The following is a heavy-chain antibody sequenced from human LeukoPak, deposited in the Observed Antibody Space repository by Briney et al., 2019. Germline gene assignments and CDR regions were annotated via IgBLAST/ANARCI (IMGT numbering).Heavy chain of an antibody. J-gene: IGHJ4*02. CDR3: ATGDRLPGDY. CDR1: GFTFSDYY. D-gene: IGHD3-16*01. Sequence: PGGSLRLSCAAPGFTFSDYYMSWIRQAPGKGLEWVSSISGSTSFIYYADSVKGRFTISRDNAKNSLYLQMNSLRAEDTAVYYCATGDRLPGDYWGQGTLVTVSS. V-gene: IGHV3-11*03. CDR2: ISGSTSFI.